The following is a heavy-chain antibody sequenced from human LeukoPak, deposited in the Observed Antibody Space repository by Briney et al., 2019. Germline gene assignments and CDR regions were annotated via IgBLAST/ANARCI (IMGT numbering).Heavy chain of an antibody. V-gene: IGHV1-46*01. CDR3: ARDMGATKYYFDY. J-gene: IGHJ4*02. Sequence: GASVKVSCKASGYTFTSYGISWVRQAPGQGLEWMGIINPSGGSTSYAQKFQGRVTMTRDMSTSTVYMELSSLRSEDTPVYYCARDMGATKYYFDYWGQGTLVTVSS. D-gene: IGHD1-26*01. CDR1: GYTFTSYG. CDR2: INPSGGST.